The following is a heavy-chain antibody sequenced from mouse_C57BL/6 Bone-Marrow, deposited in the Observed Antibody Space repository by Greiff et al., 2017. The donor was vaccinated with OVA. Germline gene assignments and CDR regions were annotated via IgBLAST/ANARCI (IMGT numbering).Heavy chain of an antibody. CDR2: ISSGSSTI. Sequence: EVQVVESGGGLVKPGGSLKLSCAASGFTFSDYGMHWVRQAPEKGLEWVAYISSGSSTIYYADTVKGRFTISRDNAKNTLFLQMTSLRSEDTAMYYCARQIYYGRNYYAMDYWGQGTSVTVSS. CDR3: ARQIYYGRNYYAMDY. J-gene: IGHJ4*01. V-gene: IGHV5-17*01. D-gene: IGHD1-1*01. CDR1: GFTFSDYG.